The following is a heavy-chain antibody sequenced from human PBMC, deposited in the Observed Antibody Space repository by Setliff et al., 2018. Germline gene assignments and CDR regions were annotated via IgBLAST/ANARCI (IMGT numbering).Heavy chain of an antibody. Sequence: PSETLSLTCEVSGGSFSDYCWSWIRQSPGKGLEWLGDFNQTRKIDYSPSLKSRLTISVDTSKKQFSLHLNSVTAADTAMYYCAGGGRYCGGDCYQDDAFDIWGQGTMVTVSS. J-gene: IGHJ3*02. CDR2: FNQTRKI. D-gene: IGHD2-21*02. V-gene: IGHV4-34*01. CDR3: AGGGRYCGGDCYQDDAFDI. CDR1: GGSFSDYC.